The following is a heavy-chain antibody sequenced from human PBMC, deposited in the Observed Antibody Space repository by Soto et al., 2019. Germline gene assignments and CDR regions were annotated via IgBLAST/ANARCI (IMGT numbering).Heavy chain of an antibody. CDR3: ARVYIYCSSTSCYTGQYYFDY. CDR2: IYYSGST. V-gene: IGHV4-30-4*01. Sequence: SETLSLTCTVSGGSISRGDYYWSWIRQPPGKGLEWIGYIYYSGSTCYNPSLKSRVTISVDTSKNQFSLKLSSVTAADTAVYYCARVYIYCSSTSCYTGQYYFDYWCQGTLVTVSS. D-gene: IGHD2-2*02. J-gene: IGHJ4*02. CDR1: GGSISRGDYY.